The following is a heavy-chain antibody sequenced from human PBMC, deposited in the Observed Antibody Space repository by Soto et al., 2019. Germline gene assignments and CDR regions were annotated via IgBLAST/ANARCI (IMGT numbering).Heavy chain of an antibody. J-gene: IGHJ4*02. V-gene: IGHV1-18*04. D-gene: IGHD3-16*01. CDR1: GYSLTSYG. Sequence: QIQLVQSGGEVKRPGASVMVSCKASGYSLTSYGISWVRLVPGQGLEWMAWITTSNGNRNFARKFQDRVSLTADISTSTVYMELRSLTSDDTAVYYGTRGTLGVFEYLGQGTLVTVSS. CDR3: TRGTLGVFEY. CDR2: ITTSNGNR.